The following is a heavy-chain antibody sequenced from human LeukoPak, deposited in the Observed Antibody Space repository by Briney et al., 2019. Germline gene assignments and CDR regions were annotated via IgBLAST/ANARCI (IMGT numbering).Heavy chain of an antibody. CDR1: GFTPSSYS. V-gene: IGHV3-21*01. J-gene: IGHJ4*02. D-gene: IGHD6-19*01. Sequence: GGSLRLSCAASGFTPSSYSMNWVRQAPGEGLEWVSSISSSSSYIDYADSVKGRFTISRDNAKNSLYLQMNSLRAEDTAVYYCASTNSSGWLFDYWGQGTLVTVSS. CDR2: ISSSSSYI. CDR3: ASTNSSGWLFDY.